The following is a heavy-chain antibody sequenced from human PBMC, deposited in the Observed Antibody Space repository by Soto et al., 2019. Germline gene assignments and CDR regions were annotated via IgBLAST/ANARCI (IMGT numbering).Heavy chain of an antibody. V-gene: IGHV2-5*01. Sequence: QITLKESGPTLVKPTQTLTLTCTFSGFSLSTGGVGVGWIRQPPGKALEWLALIYWNDDTRYSPSLKSRLTITKDTSKNHVGLTMTTMDPVDTATYYCARYYDFWSGYPLDYWGQGILVTVSS. J-gene: IGHJ4*02. CDR1: GFSLSTGGVG. D-gene: IGHD3-3*01. CDR3: ARYYDFWSGYPLDY. CDR2: IYWNDDT.